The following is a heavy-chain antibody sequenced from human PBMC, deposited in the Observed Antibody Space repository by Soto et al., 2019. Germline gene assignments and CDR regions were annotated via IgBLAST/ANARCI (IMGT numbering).Heavy chain of an antibody. V-gene: IGHV3-48*01. Sequence: EVQLVESGGGLVQPGGSLRLSCAASGFTFSSYSMNWVRQAPGKGLEWVSYISSSSSTIYYADSVKGRFTISRDNAKNSLYLQMNSLRAEDTAVYYCARADSGYAHGYYYYGMDVWGQGTTVTVPS. D-gene: IGHD5-12*01. CDR3: ARADSGYAHGYYYYGMDV. CDR2: ISSSSSTI. J-gene: IGHJ6*02. CDR1: GFTFSSYS.